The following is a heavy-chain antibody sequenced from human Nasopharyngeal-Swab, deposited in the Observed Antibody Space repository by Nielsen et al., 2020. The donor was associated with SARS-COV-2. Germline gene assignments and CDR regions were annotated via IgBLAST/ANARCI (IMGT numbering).Heavy chain of an antibody. V-gene: IGHV3-23*01. CDR3: AREVVGATIGMDV. CDR1: GFTFSSYA. J-gene: IGHJ6*02. CDR2: ISGSGGST. Sequence: GESLKISCAASGFTFSSYAMSWVRQAPGKGLEWVSAISGSGGSTYYADSVKGRFTISRDNAKNTLYLQMNSLRAEDTAVYYCAREVVGATIGMDVWGQGTTVTVSS. D-gene: IGHD1-26*01.